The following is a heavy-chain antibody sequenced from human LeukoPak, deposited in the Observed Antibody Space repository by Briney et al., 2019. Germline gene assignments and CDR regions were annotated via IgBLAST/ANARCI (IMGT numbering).Heavy chain of an antibody. CDR2: IRFDGSNK. CDR3: ANQRPYGSGSYSPGEY. J-gene: IGHJ4*02. CDR1: GFTFGSYA. D-gene: IGHD3-10*01. Sequence: PGGSLRLSCAASGFTFGSYAMSWVRQAPGQGLEWVAFIRFDGSNKYYADSVKGRFTISRDNSKNTLYLQMNSLRTEDTAVYYCANQRPYGSGSYSPGEYWGQGTLVTVSS. V-gene: IGHV3-30*02.